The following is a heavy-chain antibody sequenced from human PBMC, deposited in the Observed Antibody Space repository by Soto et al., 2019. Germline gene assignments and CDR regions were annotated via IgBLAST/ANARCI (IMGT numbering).Heavy chain of an antibody. D-gene: IGHD3-22*01. CDR2: ISWSSGSI. CDR3: AKDDYYDSSGYYQY. CDR1: GFTFDDYA. Sequence: GGSLRLSCAASGFTFDDYAMHWVRQAPGKGLEWVSGISWSSGSIGYADSVKGRFTISRDNAKNSLYLQMNGLRAEDTALYYCAKDDYYDSSGYYQYWGQGTLVTVSS. V-gene: IGHV3-9*01. J-gene: IGHJ4*02.